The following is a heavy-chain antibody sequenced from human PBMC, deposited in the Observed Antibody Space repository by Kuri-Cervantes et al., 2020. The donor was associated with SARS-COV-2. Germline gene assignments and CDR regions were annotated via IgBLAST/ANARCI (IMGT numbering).Heavy chain of an antibody. Sequence: ASVKVSCKASGYTFTSYDINWVRQATGQGLEWMGGIIPIFGIANYAQKFQGRVTITADKSTSTAYMELSSLRSEDTAVYYCARVKQQPLARYGMDVWGQGTTVTVSS. J-gene: IGHJ6*02. CDR1: GYTFTSYD. V-gene: IGHV1-69*10. D-gene: IGHD6-13*01. CDR2: IIPIFGIA. CDR3: ARVKQQPLARYGMDV.